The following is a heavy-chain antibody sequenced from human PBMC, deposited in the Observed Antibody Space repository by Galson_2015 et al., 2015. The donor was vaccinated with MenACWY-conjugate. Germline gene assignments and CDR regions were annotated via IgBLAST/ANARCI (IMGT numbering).Heavy chain of an antibody. CDR2: IRYDGTNK. CDR1: GFAFSGYA. D-gene: IGHD4/OR15-4a*01. Sequence: SLRLSCAASGFAFSGYAMHWVRQPPGKGLEWVAIIRYDGTNKYYADSVKGRFTISRDNSKNTLYLQMNSLRAEDTAVYYCARDLTTCYFDYGGQGTLVTVSS. J-gene: IGHJ4*02. V-gene: IGHV3-33*01. CDR3: ARDLTTCYFDY.